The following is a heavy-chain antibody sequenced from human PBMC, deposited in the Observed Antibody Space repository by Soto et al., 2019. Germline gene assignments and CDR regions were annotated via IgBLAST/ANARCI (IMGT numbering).Heavy chain of an antibody. D-gene: IGHD5-12*01. Sequence: QVQLQESGPGLVKPSETLSLTCTVSGGSISSYYWSWIRQPAGKGLEWIGRIYTSGSTNYNPSLKRPVTLSVDTAKNQFPLKPTSVTAADTAGDYRARAAGGYANHNWFDPWGQGTLVTVSS. CDR2: IYTSGST. CDR1: GGSISSYY. J-gene: IGHJ5*02. CDR3: ARAAGGYANHNWFDP. V-gene: IGHV4-4*07.